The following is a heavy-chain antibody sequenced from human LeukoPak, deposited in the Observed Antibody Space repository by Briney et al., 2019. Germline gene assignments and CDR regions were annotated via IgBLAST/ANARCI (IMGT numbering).Heavy chain of an antibody. Sequence: SSETLSLTCTVSGGSISSYYWSWIRQPAGKGLEWIGRIYTSGSTNYNPSLKSRVTMSVDTSKNQFSLKLSSVTAADTAVYYCAREYYYDSSGYYWEWGQGTLVTVSS. CDR1: GGSISSYY. CDR3: AREYYYDSSGYYWE. D-gene: IGHD3-22*01. J-gene: IGHJ4*02. V-gene: IGHV4-4*07. CDR2: IYTSGST.